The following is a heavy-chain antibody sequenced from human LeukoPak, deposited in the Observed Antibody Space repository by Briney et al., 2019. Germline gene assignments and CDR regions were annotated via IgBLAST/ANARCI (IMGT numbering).Heavy chain of an antibody. V-gene: IGHV3-21*01. CDR2: ISSSSSYI. Sequence: TGGSLRLSCAASGFTFSSYSMNWDRQAPGKGLEWVSSISSSSSYIYYKDSVKGRFTISRDNAKNSRYLQMNSLRAEDTAVYYCAGAYEGQWLNDAFYIWGQGTMVTVSS. J-gene: IGHJ3*02. D-gene: IGHD5-12*01. CDR1: GFTFSSYS. CDR3: AGAYEGQWLNDAFYI.